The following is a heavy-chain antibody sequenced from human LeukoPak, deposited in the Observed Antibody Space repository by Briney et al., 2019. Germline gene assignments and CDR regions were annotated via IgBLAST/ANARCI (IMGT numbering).Heavy chain of an antibody. D-gene: IGHD6-13*01. J-gene: IGHJ2*01. Sequence: PSETLSLTCAVYGGSFSGYYWSWIRQPPGKGLEWIGEINHSGSTNYNPSLRSRVTISVDTSKNQFSLKLSSVTAADTAVYYCARVRRRASKIGYSSSCLAYWYFDLWGRGTLVTVSS. CDR1: GGSFSGYY. CDR3: ARVRRRASKIGYSSSCLAYWYFDL. V-gene: IGHV4-34*01. CDR2: INHSGST.